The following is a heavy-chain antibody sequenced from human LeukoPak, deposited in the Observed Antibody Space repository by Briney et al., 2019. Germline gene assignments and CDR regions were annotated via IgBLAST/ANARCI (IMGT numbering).Heavy chain of an antibody. CDR1: GGSISSSSYY. Sequence: SETLSLTCTVSGGSISSSSYYWGWIRQPPEKGLEWIGSIYYSGSTYYNPSLKSRVTMSVDTSKNQFSLKLSSVTAADTAVYYCARDERYSSGWYANYWGQGTLVTVSS. V-gene: IGHV4-39*07. D-gene: IGHD6-19*01. J-gene: IGHJ4*02. CDR3: ARDERYSSGWYANY. CDR2: IYYSGST.